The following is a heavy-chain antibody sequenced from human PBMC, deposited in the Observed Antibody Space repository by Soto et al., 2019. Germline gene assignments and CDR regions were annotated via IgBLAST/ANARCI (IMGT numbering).Heavy chain of an antibody. Sequence: GASVKVSCKASGYTFTSYAIHWVRQAPGQRLEWMGWINAGNGTANYAQQFQGRATFTTDKDATIVYMELSSLRSEDTAVYYCARDGNRYYDFWSGCLNPRYYCYGMDVWGQGTTVTVSS. V-gene: IGHV1-3*01. CDR1: GYTFTSYA. CDR3: ARDGNRYYDFWSGCLNPRYYCYGMDV. D-gene: IGHD3-3*01. J-gene: IGHJ6*02. CDR2: INAGNGTA.